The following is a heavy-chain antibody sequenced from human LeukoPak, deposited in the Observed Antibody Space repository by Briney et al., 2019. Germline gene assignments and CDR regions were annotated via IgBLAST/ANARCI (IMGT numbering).Heavy chain of an antibody. J-gene: IGHJ4*02. D-gene: IGHD4-17*01. CDR2: IFYSGTT. Sequence: PSETLSLTCAVSGGSISSGGDSWSWIRQPPGKGLEWIGYIFYSGTTYYNPSLKSRLTISLDTSKNQFSLRLTSVTAADTAVYYCARLSTVTTSFDYWGQGTLVTVSS. V-gene: IGHV4-30-4*07. CDR3: ARLSTVTTSFDY. CDR1: GGSISSGGDS.